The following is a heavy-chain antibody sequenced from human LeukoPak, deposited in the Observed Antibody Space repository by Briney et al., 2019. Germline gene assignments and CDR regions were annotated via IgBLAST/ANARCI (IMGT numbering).Heavy chain of an antibody. Sequence: QPGGSLRLSCAASGFTFSSYEMNWVRQAPGKGLEWVSYISSSGSTIYYADSVKGRFTISRDNAKNSLYLQMNSLRAEDTAVYYCASLTVTMVRGVTNDYWGQGTLVTVSS. CDR3: ASLTVTMVRGVTNDY. CDR1: GFTFSSYE. V-gene: IGHV3-48*03. J-gene: IGHJ4*02. D-gene: IGHD3-10*01. CDR2: ISSSGSTI.